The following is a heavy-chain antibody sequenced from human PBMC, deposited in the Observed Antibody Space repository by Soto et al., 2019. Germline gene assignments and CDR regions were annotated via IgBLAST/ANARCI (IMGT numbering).Heavy chain of an antibody. D-gene: IGHD3-3*01. V-gene: IGHV3-15*07. CDR2: VKSKADGETA. CDR3: NSYPDFWGGHTPL. Sequence: EVQLVESGGGLVQPGGSLRLSCAASGFSITNTWMHWVRQAPGKGLEWVGRVKSKADGETADYAAPVKGRFTVSRDDSKNTQYLQMNSLKMEDKAVYYCNSYPDFWGGHTPLWGKGTLVTVSS. J-gene: IGHJ4*02. CDR1: GFSITNTW.